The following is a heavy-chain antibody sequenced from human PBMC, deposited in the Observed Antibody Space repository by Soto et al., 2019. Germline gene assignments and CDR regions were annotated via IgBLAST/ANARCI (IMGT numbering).Heavy chain of an antibody. J-gene: IGHJ4*02. CDR2: INWKSDI. V-gene: IGHV3-9*01. Sequence: GGSLRLSCAVSGFTFDDNAMHWVRQAPEKGLEWGSGINWKSDIGYADAVKGRFTISRDNAENSLYLQMNRLRAEDTALYYCAISQDRGGRTTFIYWGQGTQVTVSS. D-gene: IGHD3-16*01. CDR3: AISQDRGGRTTFIY. CDR1: GFTFDDNA.